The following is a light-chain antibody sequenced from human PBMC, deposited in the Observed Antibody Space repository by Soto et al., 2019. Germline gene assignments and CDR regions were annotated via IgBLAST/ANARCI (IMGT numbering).Light chain of an antibody. CDR1: QGISTY. CDR2: AAS. CDR3: QQLNTYPRT. V-gene: IGKV1-9*01. Sequence: DIQLTQSPSFLSASVRDRVTITCRASQGISTYLAWYQQKPGKAPTLLIYAASTLHSGVPSRFSGSGSGTEFTLTISSLQPEDFATYYCQQLNTYPRTFGQGTKVEIK. J-gene: IGKJ1*01.